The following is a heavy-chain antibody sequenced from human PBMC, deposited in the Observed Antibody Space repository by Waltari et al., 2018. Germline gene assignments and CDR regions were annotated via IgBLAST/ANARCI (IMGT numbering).Heavy chain of an antibody. V-gene: IGHV4-39*07. CDR2: IYYSGST. Sequence: QLQLQESGPGLVKPSETLSLTCTVSGGSISSSSSYWGWIRQPPGKGLEWIGSIYYSGSTYYNPSLKSRVTISVDTSKNQFSLEVRSVTAADTAVYYCARGFGSATTSRFDPWGQGIVVTVSS. D-gene: IGHD5-12*01. CDR3: ARGFGSATTSRFDP. CDR1: GGSISSSSSY. J-gene: IGHJ5*02.